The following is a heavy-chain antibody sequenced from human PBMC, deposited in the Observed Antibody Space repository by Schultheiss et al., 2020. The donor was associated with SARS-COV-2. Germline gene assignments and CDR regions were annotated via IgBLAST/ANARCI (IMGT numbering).Heavy chain of an antibody. CDR1: GFTFSSYA. CDR2: ISSNGGST. J-gene: IGHJ3*02. V-gene: IGHV3-64D*06. Sequence: GGSLRLSCSASGFTFSSYAMHWVRQAPGKGLEYVSAISSNGGSTYYADSVKGRFTISRDNSKNTLYLQMSSLRAEDTAVYYCVKLYHDSSGYFLHDAFDIWGQGTMVTVSS. CDR3: VKLYHDSSGYFLHDAFDI. D-gene: IGHD3-22*01.